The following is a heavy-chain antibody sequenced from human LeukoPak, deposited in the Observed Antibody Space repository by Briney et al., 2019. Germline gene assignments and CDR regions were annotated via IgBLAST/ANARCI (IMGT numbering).Heavy chain of an antibody. Sequence: SETLSLTCTVSGDSVRSYYWSWIRQPPGQGLEWLGHINDRGSTNYNPSLQGRVTISIDTSKNQFSLKVNSVTAADTAVYYCVRDSRYGSGWFEDGLDFWGRGTTVTVSS. CDR2: INDRGST. D-gene: IGHD6-13*01. V-gene: IGHV4-59*02. CDR1: GDSVRSYY. J-gene: IGHJ6*02. CDR3: VRDSRYGSGWFEDGLDF.